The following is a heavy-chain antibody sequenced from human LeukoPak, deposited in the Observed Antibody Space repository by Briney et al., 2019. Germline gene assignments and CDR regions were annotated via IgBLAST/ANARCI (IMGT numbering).Heavy chain of an antibody. V-gene: IGHV3-7*01. CDR3: ARDPSISWFGELLSYYFDY. D-gene: IGHD3-10*01. CDR2: IKQDGSEK. J-gene: IGHJ4*02. CDR1: GFTFSTYW. Sequence: PGGSLRLSCAASGFTFSTYWMSWVRQAPGKGLEWLALIKQDGSEKYYVDSVKGGFTISRDNTKKSLYLQMNSLRAEDTAVYYCARDPSISWFGELLSYYFDYWGQGTLVTVSS.